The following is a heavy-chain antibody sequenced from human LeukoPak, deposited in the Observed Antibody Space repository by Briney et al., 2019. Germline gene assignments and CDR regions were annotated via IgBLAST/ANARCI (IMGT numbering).Heavy chain of an antibody. V-gene: IGHV3-23*01. CDR1: GFTFSSYS. CDR3: AKTRPLDSSSWSHGDY. D-gene: IGHD6-13*01. J-gene: IGHJ4*02. CDR2: ISGSGDST. Sequence: GGSLGLSCAASGFTFSSYSMNWIRQAPGKGLEWVSAISGSGDSTYYGDSVKGRFTISRDNSKNTLYLQMNSLRAEDTAVYYCAKTRPLDSSSWSHGDYWGQGTLVTVSS.